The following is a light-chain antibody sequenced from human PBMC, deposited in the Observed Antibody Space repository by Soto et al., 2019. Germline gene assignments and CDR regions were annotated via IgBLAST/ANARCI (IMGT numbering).Light chain of an antibody. Sequence: QSVLTQPPSASVTPGQRVTISCSGSGSSIGTNTVNWYRQLPGTAPKLLIYGNNQRPSGVPDRFSGSKSGTSASLGISGLQSEDEADYYCAAWDGSLNNVLFGGGTKVTVL. CDR3: AAWDGSLNNVL. CDR1: GSSIGTNT. V-gene: IGLV1-44*01. J-gene: IGLJ2*01. CDR2: GNN.